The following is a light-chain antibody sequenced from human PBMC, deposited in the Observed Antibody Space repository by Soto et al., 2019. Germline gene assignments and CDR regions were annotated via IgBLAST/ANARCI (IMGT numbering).Light chain of an antibody. CDR2: EDY. V-gene: IGLV2-23*01. J-gene: IGLJ1*01. Sequence: QSVLTQPASVSGSPGQSITIACTGINTDVENYNFVSWYQQHPGKAPKLMIYEDYKRPSGVSNRFSGSKSGNTASLTISGLQTEDEADYYCCSHEGFNTPYVFATGTK. CDR1: NTDVENYNF. CDR3: CSHEGFNTPYV.